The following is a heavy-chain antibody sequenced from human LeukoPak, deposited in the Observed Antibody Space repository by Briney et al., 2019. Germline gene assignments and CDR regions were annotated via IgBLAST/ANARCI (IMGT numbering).Heavy chain of an antibody. CDR1: GGSISSGDYY. Sequence: SQTLSLTCTVSGGSISSGDYYWSWIRQPPGKGLEWIGYIYYSGSTYYNPSLKSRVTISVDTSKNQFSLKLSSVTAADTAVYYCARVRRYSSGGSCYDFDYWGQGTLVTVSS. V-gene: IGHV4-30-4*01. J-gene: IGHJ4*02. CDR2: IYYSGST. CDR3: ARVRRYSSGGSCYDFDY. D-gene: IGHD2-15*01.